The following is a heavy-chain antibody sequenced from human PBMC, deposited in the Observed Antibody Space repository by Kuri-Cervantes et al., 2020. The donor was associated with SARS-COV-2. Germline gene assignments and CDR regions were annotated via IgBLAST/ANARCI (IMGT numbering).Heavy chain of an antibody. CDR3: ARMYYYDSKALDY. J-gene: IGHJ4*02. Sequence: GESLKISCAASGFTVSSNYMSWVRQAPGKGLEWVSVIYSGGSTYYADSVKGRFTIFRDNSKNTLYLQMNSLRAEDTAVYYCARMYYYDSKALDYWGQGTLVTVSS. D-gene: IGHD3-22*01. CDR2: IYSGGST. CDR1: GFTVSSNY. V-gene: IGHV3-66*01.